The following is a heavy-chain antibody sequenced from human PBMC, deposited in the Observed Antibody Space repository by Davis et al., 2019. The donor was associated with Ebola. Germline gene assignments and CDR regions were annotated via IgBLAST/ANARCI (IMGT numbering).Heavy chain of an antibody. V-gene: IGHV1-46*01. CDR2: INPSGGST. Sequence: ASVKVSCKASGYTFTSYYMHWVRQAPGQGLEWMGIINPSGGSTSYAQKFQGRVTMTRDTSTSTVYMELSSLRSEDTAVYYCARVINDYGGILLGYGMDVWGKGTTVTVSS. CDR1: GYTFTSYY. J-gene: IGHJ6*04. CDR3: ARVINDYGGILLGYGMDV. D-gene: IGHD4-23*01.